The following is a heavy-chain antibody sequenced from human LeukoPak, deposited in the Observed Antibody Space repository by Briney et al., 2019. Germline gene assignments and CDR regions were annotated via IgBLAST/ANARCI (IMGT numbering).Heavy chain of an antibody. V-gene: IGHV4-61*02. D-gene: IGHD6-13*01. CDR1: GGSISSGSYY. CDR3: ARGEQQLVLENWFDP. CDR2: IYTSGST. Sequence: PSQTLSLTCTVSGGSISSGSYYWSWIRQPAGKGLEWIGRIYTSGSTNYNPSLKSRVTISVDTSKNQFSLKLSSVTAADTAVYYCARGEQQLVLENWFDPWGQGTLVTVSS. J-gene: IGHJ5*02.